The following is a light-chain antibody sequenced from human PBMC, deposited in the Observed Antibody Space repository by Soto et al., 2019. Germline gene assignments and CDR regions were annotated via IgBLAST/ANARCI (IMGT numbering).Light chain of an antibody. CDR1: SSDVGGYNY. CDR2: EVS. J-gene: IGLJ3*02. V-gene: IGLV2-14*01. Sequence: QSALTQPASVSGSPGQSITISCTGTSSDVGGYNYVSWYQQHPGKVPRLMIYEVSNRPSGLSNRFSGSKSGNTASLTISGLQAEDEADYYCSSYTSSTTWVFGGGTKVTVL. CDR3: SSYTSSTTWV.